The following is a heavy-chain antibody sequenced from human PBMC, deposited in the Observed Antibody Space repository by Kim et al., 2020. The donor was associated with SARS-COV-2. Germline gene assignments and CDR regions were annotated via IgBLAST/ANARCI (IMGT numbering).Heavy chain of an antibody. V-gene: IGHV1-69*13. J-gene: IGHJ5*02. CDR2: IIPIFGTA. D-gene: IGHD2-8*01. CDR3: ARVDPRTHESMAWFDP. CDR1: GGTFSSYA. Sequence: SVKVSCKASGGTFSSYAISWVRQAPGQGLEWMGGIIPIFGTANYAQKFQGRVTITADESTSTAYMELSSLRSEDTAVYYCARVDPRTHESMAWFDPWGQGTLVTVSS.